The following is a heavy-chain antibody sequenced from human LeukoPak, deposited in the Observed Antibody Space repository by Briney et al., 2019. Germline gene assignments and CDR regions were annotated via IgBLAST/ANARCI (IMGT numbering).Heavy chain of an antibody. CDR3: ARHSGMAAGDY. J-gene: IGHJ4*02. CDR1: GYSISSGYY. CDR2: IYHSGST. D-gene: IGHD6-13*01. V-gene: IGHV4-38-2*01. Sequence: SETLSLTCAVSGYSISSGYYWDWIRQPPGKGLEWIGTIYHSGSTYYNPSLKSRVTISVDTSKNQFSLKLSSVTAADTAVYYCARHSGMAAGDYWGQGTLVTVFS.